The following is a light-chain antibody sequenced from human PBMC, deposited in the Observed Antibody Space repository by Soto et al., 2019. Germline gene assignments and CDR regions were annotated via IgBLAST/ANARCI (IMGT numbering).Light chain of an antibody. V-gene: IGKV1-5*01. Sequence: DIHMTQSPSTLSGSVGYRVTITCRASQSISSWLAWYQQKPGRAPRLXIYDASSLESGVPSRFSGSASGTDFNLTISSLQTEDFATYYCQQLHSYPRTFGQGTKVDIK. CDR2: DAS. CDR3: QQLHSYPRT. CDR1: QSISSW. J-gene: IGKJ1*01.